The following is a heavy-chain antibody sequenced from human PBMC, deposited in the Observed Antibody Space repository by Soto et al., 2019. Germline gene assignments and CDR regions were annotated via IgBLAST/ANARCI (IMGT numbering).Heavy chain of an antibody. V-gene: IGHV3-23*01. D-gene: IGHD3-16*02. CDR3: AKERNYDYIWGSYRPNDY. J-gene: IGHJ4*02. Sequence: GGSLRLSCAASGFTFSSYAMSWVRQAPGKGLEWVSAISGSGGSTYYADSVKGRFTISRDNSKNTLYLQMNSLRAEETAVYYCAKERNYDYIWGSYRPNDYWGQGTLVTVSS. CDR1: GFTFSSYA. CDR2: ISGSGGST.